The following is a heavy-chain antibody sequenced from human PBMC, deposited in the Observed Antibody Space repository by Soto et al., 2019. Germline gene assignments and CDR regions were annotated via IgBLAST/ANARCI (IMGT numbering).Heavy chain of an antibody. CDR1: GFTFSSYA. CDR2: ISGSGGST. D-gene: IGHD3-3*01. CDR3: AKDDVSDDFWSEFDP. V-gene: IGHV3-23*01. J-gene: IGHJ5*02. Sequence: GGSLRLSCAASGFTFSSYAMSWVRQAPGKGLEWVSAISGSGGSTYYADSVKGRFTISRDNSKNTLYLQMNSLRAEDTAVYYCAKDDVSDDFWSEFDPWGQGTLVTVSS.